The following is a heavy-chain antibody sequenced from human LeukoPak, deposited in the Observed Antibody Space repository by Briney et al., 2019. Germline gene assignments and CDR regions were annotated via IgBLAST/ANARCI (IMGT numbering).Heavy chain of an antibody. CDR3: SSTNMDLNWFDP. CDR1: GYTFTSYG. CDR2: ISAYNGNT. J-gene: IGHJ5*02. D-gene: IGHD2-2*01. V-gene: IGHV1-18*01. Sequence: ASVKVSCKASGYTFTSYGISWVRQAPGQGLEWMGWISAYNGNTNYAQKFQGRVTITADESTSTAYMELSSLRSEDTAVYYCSSTNMDLNWFDPWGQGTLVTVSS.